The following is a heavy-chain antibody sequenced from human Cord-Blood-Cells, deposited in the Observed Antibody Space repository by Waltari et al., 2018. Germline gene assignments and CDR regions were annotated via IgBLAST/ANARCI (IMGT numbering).Heavy chain of an antibody. CDR3: ARNYDFSSGYVYY. Sequence: QVQLQQWGAGLLKPSETLSLTCAVYGGSFSGYYWSWIRQPPGKGLEWIGEINHSGSTNYNPSLKSRVTISVDTSKNQFSLKLSSVTAADTAVYYCARNYDFSSGYVYYWGQGTLVTVSS. D-gene: IGHD3-3*01. CDR1: GGSFSGYY. V-gene: IGHV4-34*01. J-gene: IGHJ4*02. CDR2: INHSGST.